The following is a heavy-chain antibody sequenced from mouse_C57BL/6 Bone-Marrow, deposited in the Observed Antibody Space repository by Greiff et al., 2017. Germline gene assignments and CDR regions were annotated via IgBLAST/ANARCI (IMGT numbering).Heavy chain of an antibody. CDR3: TVYYSNSHFDY. V-gene: IGHV14-4*01. Sequence: DVKLQESGAELVRPGASVKLSCTASGFNIKDDYMHWVKQRPEQGLEWIGWIDPENGDTEYASKFQGKATVTADTSSNTAYLQLSSLTSEDTAVYYCTVYYSNSHFDYWGQGTTLTVSS. CDR1: GFNIKDDY. J-gene: IGHJ2*01. CDR2: IDPENGDT. D-gene: IGHD2-5*01.